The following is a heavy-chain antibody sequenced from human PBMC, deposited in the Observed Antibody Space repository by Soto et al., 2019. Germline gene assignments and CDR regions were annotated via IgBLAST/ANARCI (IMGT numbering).Heavy chain of an antibody. Sequence: ASVKVSCKASGYTFTGYYMHWVRQAPGQGLEWMGWINPKSGGTNYAQKFQGWVTMTRDTSISTAYMELSRLRSDDTALYYCARGPDIVVVVATTHFDYWGQGTLVTVSS. J-gene: IGHJ4*02. D-gene: IGHD2-15*01. V-gene: IGHV1-2*04. CDR3: ARGPDIVVVVATTHFDY. CDR1: GYTFTGYY. CDR2: INPKSGGT.